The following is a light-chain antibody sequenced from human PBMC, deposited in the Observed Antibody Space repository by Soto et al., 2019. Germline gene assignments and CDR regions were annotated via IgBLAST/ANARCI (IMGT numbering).Light chain of an antibody. Sequence: QSALTQPASVSGSPGQSITISCSGTSSDVGAYNYVSWYQQHPGKAPRVMIYDVSNRPSGVSNRFSGSKSGNTATLTISGLQAEDEADYYCSSYDSDNTFVFATGTKLTVL. CDR1: SSDVGAYNY. J-gene: IGLJ1*01. V-gene: IGLV2-14*01. CDR3: SSYDSDNTFV. CDR2: DVS.